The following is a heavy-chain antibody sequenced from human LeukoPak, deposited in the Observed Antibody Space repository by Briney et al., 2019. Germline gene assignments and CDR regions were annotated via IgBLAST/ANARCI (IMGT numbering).Heavy chain of an antibody. CDR2: VNPNSGGT. V-gene: IGHV1-2*02. D-gene: IGHD6-13*01. CDR1: GYTFTGYY. CDR3: ARGDSSSSSGPDYYPSMDV. Sequence: ASVKVSCKASGYTFTGYYMHWVRQAPGQGLEWMGWVNPNSGGTNYAQKFQGRVTMTRDTSISTAYMELSRLRPDDTAVYSCARGDSSSSSGPDYYPSMDVWGKGTTVTISS. J-gene: IGHJ6*03.